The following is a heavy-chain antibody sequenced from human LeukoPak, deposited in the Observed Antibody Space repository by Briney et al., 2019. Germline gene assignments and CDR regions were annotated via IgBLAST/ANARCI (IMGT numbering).Heavy chain of an antibody. CDR2: IKQDGSEK. CDR3: ARHRSGGSQDDAFDI. Sequence: GGSLRLSCAASEFTFSTYWMTWVRQAPGKGLEWVADIKQDGSEKYYVDSVKGRFTISRQNAKNSLFLQMNSLRAEDTAVYYCARHRSGGSQDDAFDIWGQGTLVTVSS. J-gene: IGHJ3*02. V-gene: IGHV3-7*01. CDR1: EFTFSTYW. D-gene: IGHD2-15*01.